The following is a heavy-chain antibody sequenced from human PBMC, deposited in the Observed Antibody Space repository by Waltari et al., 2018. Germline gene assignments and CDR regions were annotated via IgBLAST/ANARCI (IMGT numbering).Heavy chain of an antibody. Sequence: QVQLQESGPGLVKPSETRSLTCAVSGYSISSGDYWGWLRQPPGKGLEWIGSIYHSGSTYYNPSLKSRVTISVDTSKNHFSLWLTSVTAADTAVYYCARNMTTLTTGAFDVWGQGTMVTVSS. V-gene: IGHV4-38-2*01. CDR3: ARNMTTLTTGAFDV. CDR1: GYSISSGDY. D-gene: IGHD4-17*01. J-gene: IGHJ3*01. CDR2: IYHSGST.